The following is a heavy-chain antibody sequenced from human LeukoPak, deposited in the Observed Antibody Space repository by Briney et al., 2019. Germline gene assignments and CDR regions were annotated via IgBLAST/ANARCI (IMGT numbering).Heavy chain of an antibody. CDR1: GYSINSAYY. D-gene: IGHD5-18*01. Sequence: SETLSLTCTVSGYSINSAYYWGWIRQPPGKGLEWIGSMYHSGSTYYNPSLQSRVTISVDTSKNQFSLKLSSVTAADTAVYYCARDYGYSYGYGYWGQGTLVTVSS. V-gene: IGHV4-38-2*02. CDR3: ARDYGYSYGYGY. J-gene: IGHJ4*02. CDR2: MYHSGST.